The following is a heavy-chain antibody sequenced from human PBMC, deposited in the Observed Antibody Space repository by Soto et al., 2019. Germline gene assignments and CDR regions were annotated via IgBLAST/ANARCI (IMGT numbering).Heavy chain of an antibody. Sequence: GSLRLSCAASGYTVTNYGMNWVRHVQGKGLEWDSCLTSRAYSINYVDSVKGRFTIYRGNAKNSLYLQMNDMRAVDTDIYYCVRNPRCTNGVCSRFDYWGQGT. J-gene: IGHJ4*02. CDR3: VRNPRCTNGVCSRFDY. V-gene: IGHV3-48*03. D-gene: IGHD2-8*01. CDR1: GYTVTNYG. CDR2: LTSRAYSI.